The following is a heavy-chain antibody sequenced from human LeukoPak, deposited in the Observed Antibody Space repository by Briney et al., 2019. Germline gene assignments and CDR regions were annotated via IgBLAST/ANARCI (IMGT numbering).Heavy chain of an antibody. J-gene: IGHJ4*02. V-gene: IGHV4-39*01. CDR3: ARQYSGSHDY. Sequence: PSETLSLTCTVSGGSISSSSYYWGWIRQPPGKGLEWIGSIYYSGTTYYNPSLKTRVTISVDTSKNQFSLKLKSVTAADTAVYFCARQYSGSHDYWGMGTLVTVSS. CDR2: IYYSGTT. CDR1: GGSISSSSYY. D-gene: IGHD1-26*01.